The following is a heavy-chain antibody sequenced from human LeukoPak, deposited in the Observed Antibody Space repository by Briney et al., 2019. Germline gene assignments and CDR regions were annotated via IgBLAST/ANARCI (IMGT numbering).Heavy chain of an antibody. CDR1: GYTFTSYG. D-gene: IGHD3-10*01. Sequence: ASVKISCKASGYTFTSYGISWVRQAPGQGLEWMGWISAYNGNTNYAQKLQGRVTMTTDTSTSTAYMELRSLRSDDTAVYYCARYGSGRLRNWFDPWGQGTLVTVSS. V-gene: IGHV1-18*01. CDR3: ARYGSGRLRNWFDP. J-gene: IGHJ5*02. CDR2: ISAYNGNT.